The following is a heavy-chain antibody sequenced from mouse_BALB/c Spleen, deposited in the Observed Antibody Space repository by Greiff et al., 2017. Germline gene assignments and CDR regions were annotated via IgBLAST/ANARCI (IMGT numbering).Heavy chain of an antibody. CDR1: GFTFSSYG. D-gene: IGHD1-2*01. V-gene: IGHV5-6*02. CDR3: ARHPPTATRAYAMDY. Sequence: DVKLVESGGDLVKPGGSLKLSCAASGFTFSSYGMSWVRQTPDKRLEWVATISSGGSYTYYPDSVKGRFTISRDNAKNTLYLQMSSLKSEDTAMYYCARHPPTATRAYAMDYWGQGTSVTVSS. J-gene: IGHJ4*01. CDR2: ISSGGSYT.